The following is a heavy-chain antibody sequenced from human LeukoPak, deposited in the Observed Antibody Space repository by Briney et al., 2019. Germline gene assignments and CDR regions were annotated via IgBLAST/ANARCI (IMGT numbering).Heavy chain of an antibody. CDR3: ARERIANGRDFDY. Sequence: GASVMVSCKTSGYTFPRYGITWVRQAPGQGLEWMVWISTYNGDTNYAQKFQGRLTIIKDTSASTAYMELRSLSSDDTAIYYCARERIANGRDFDYWGQGTLVTVSS. J-gene: IGHJ4*02. CDR1: GYTFPRYG. CDR2: ISTYNGDT. V-gene: IGHV1-18*01. D-gene: IGHD6-6*01.